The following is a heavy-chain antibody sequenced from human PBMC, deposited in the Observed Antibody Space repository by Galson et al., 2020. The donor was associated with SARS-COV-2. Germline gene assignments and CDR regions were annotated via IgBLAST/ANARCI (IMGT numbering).Heavy chain of an antibody. J-gene: IGHJ5*02. D-gene: IGHD2-2*01. Sequence: GESLKISCSASGFIFSDYAMHWVRQAPGKGLEYVSAISSNGGTSFYADSVNGRFTMSRDNSKNMFSLQMTALRLEDTAFYYCLSYSSTRQNHWGQGTLVTVSS. CDR2: ISSNGGTS. V-gene: IGHV3-64D*06. CDR1: GFIFSDYA. CDR3: LSYSSTRQNH.